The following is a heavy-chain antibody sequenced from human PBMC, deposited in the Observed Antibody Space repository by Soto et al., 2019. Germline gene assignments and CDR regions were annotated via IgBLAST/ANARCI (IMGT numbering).Heavy chain of an antibody. CDR2: IYYDGSNK. CDR3: ARAQYSSSRNPFDY. J-gene: IGHJ4*02. CDR1: GFTFSSYG. Sequence: QVQLVESGGGVVQPGRSLRLSCAASGFTFSSYGMHWVRQAPGKGLEWVAVIYYDGSNKYYADSVKGRFTISRDNSKNTLYLQMNSLRAEDTALYYCARAQYSSSRNPFDYWGQGTLVTVSA. V-gene: IGHV3-33*01. D-gene: IGHD6-13*01.